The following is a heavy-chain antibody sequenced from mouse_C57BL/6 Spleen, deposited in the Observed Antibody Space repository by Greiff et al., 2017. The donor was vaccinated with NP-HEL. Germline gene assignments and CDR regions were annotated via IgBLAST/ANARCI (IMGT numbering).Heavy chain of an antibody. CDR3: ARLSTTVVGYFDV. J-gene: IGHJ1*03. V-gene: IGHV1-69*01. Sequence: QVQLQQPGAELVMPGASVKLSCKASGYTFTSYWMHWVKQRPGQGLEWIGEIDPSDSYTNYNQKFKGKSTLTVDKSSSTAYMQLSSLTSEDSAVYYCARLSTTVVGYFDVWGTGTTVTVSS. D-gene: IGHD1-1*01. CDR1: GYTFTSYW. CDR2: IDPSDSYT.